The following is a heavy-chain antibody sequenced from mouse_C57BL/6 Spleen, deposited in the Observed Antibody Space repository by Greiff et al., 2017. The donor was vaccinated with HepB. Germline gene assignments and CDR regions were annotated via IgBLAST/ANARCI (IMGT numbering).Heavy chain of an antibody. Sequence: VQLQQSGPELVKPGASVKISCKASGYAFSSSWMNWVKQRPGKGLEWIGRIYPGDGDTNYNGKFKGKATLTADKSSSTAYMQLSSLTSEDSAVYFCASSDYDKGVDYWGQGTTLTVSS. V-gene: IGHV1-82*01. D-gene: IGHD2-4*01. CDR1: GYAFSSSW. CDR3: ASSDYDKGVDY. CDR2: IYPGDGDT. J-gene: IGHJ2*01.